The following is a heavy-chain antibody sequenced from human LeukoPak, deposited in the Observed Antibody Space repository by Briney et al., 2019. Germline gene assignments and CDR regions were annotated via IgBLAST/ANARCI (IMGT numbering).Heavy chain of an antibody. CDR2: INPNDDST. D-gene: IGHD3-22*01. CDR3: ARGLFYYDSGSYHRFDY. CDR1: GYTFTGYY. J-gene: IGHJ4*02. V-gene: IGHV1-2*02. Sequence: GASVKASCKASGYTFTGYYLHWVRQAPGQGLEWMGWINPNDDSTKSAQKFQGRVTMTKDTSINTAYMELSSLRSDDTAMYYCARGLFYYDSGSYHRFDYWGLGTLVTVSS.